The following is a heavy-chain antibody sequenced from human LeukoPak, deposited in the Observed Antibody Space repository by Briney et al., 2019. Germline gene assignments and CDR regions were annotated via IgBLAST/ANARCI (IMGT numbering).Heavy chain of an antibody. D-gene: IGHD5-18*01. CDR2: VLDNVRT. Sequence: SETLSLTCTVSGGSISSHYWSWVRQPPGKGLEWIGYVLDNVRTKDNPSLNSRFTLSADTSKNQFSLRLTSVTAADTAVYYCAAIKRGNIFGFFDFWGQGILVTVSS. V-gene: IGHV4-59*11. CDR3: AAIKRGNIFGFFDF. J-gene: IGHJ4*02. CDR1: GGSISSHY.